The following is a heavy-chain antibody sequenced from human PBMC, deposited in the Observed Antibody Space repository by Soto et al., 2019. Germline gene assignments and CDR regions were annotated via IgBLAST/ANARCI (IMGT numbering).Heavy chain of an antibody. CDR2: INPNSGGT. D-gene: IGHD1-26*01. CDR1: GYTFASYA. CDR3: ARDRAVGATHWFDP. V-gene: IGHV1-2*04. Sequence: ASVKVSCKASGYTFASYAMHWVRQAPGQGLEWMGWINPNSGGTNYAQKFQGWVTMTRDTSISTAYMELSRLRSDDTAVYYCARDRAVGATHWFDPWGQGTLVTVSS. J-gene: IGHJ5*02.